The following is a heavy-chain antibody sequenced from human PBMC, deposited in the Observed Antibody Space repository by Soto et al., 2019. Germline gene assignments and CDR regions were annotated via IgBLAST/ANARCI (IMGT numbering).Heavy chain of an antibody. CDR1: GFTFSTYA. CDR2: ISSSGGNT. J-gene: IGHJ6*02. D-gene: IGHD6-19*01. V-gene: IGHV3-23*01. CDR3: VKDGSSGWPYYYGLDV. Sequence: EVQLLESGGDLVQPGGSLRLSCAASGFTFSTYAMSWVRQAPGKGLEWVSTISSSGGNTYYTDSVKGRFTISRDNSKNTLYLQMSSLRAEDTAVYYCVKDGSSGWPYYYGLDVWGQGTTVTVSS.